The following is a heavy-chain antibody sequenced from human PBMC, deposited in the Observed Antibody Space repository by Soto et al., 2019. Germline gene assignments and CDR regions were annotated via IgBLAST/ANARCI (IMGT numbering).Heavy chain of an antibody. CDR1: GFTFSSYA. CDR2: ISYDGSNK. V-gene: IGHV3-30-3*01. Sequence: QVQLVESGGGVVQPGRSLRLSCAASGFTFSSYAMHWVRQAPGKGLEGVAVISYDGSNKYYADSVKGRFTISRDNYKNTLYLQMNSLRAEDTAVYYCARSGYDYVWGSYRPRPFDYWGQGTLVTVSS. CDR3: ARSGYDYVWGSYRPRPFDY. D-gene: IGHD3-16*02. J-gene: IGHJ4*02.